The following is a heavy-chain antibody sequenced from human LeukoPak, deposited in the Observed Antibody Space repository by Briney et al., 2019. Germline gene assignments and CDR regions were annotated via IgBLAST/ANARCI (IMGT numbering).Heavy chain of an antibody. CDR3: AKDSPVGDTTFVAFDI. CDR1: GFTFSSYW. V-gene: IGHV3-7*01. Sequence: GGSLRLSCAASGFTFSSYWMSWVRQAPGKGLEWVANIKQDGSEKYYVDSVKGRFMISRDNAKNSLYLQMNSLRAEDTAVYYCAKDSPVGDTTFVAFDIWGRGTMVTVSS. CDR2: IKQDGSEK. D-gene: IGHD1-26*01. J-gene: IGHJ3*02.